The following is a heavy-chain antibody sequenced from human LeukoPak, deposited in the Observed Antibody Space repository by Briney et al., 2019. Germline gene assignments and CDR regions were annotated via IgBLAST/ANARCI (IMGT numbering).Heavy chain of an antibody. V-gene: IGHV4-59*01. J-gene: IGHJ4*02. CDR2: IYYSGST. CDR1: GGSFSGYY. D-gene: IGHD6-13*01. CDR3: ARADGVAAAEFDY. Sequence: SETLSLTCAVYGGSFSGYYWSWIRQPPGKGLEWIGYIYYSGSTNYNPSLKSRVTISVDTSKNQFSLKLSSVTAADTAVYYCARADGVAAAEFDYWGQGTLVTVSS.